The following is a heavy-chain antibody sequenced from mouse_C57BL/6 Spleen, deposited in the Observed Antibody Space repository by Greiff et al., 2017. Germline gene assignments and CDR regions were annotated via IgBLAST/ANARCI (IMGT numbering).Heavy chain of an antibody. CDR2: ISDGGSYT. Sequence: VQLQESGGGLVKPGGSLKLSCAASGFTFSSYAMSWVRQTPEKRLEWVATISDGGSYTYYPDNVKGRFTISRDNAKNNLYLQMSHLKSEDTAMYYCAREEAYWGQGTLVTVSA. J-gene: IGHJ3*01. CDR1: GFTFSSYA. CDR3: AREEAY. V-gene: IGHV5-4*01.